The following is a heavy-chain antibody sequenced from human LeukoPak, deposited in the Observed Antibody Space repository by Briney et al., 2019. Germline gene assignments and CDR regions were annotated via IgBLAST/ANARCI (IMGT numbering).Heavy chain of an antibody. Sequence: GGSLRLSCAASGFTFSDYYMSWIRQAPGKGQEWVSYISSSGSTIYYADSVKGRFTISRDNAKNSLYLQMNSLRAEDTAVYYCARQETNWNYEDYWGQGTLVTVSS. J-gene: IGHJ4*02. D-gene: IGHD1-7*01. CDR1: GFTFSDYY. V-gene: IGHV3-11*01. CDR2: ISSSGSTI. CDR3: ARQETNWNYEDY.